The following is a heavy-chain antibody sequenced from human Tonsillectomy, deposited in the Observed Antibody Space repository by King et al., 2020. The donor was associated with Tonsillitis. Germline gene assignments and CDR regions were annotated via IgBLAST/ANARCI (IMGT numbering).Heavy chain of an antibody. CDR1: GFTFSSYS. V-gene: IGHV3-21*01. J-gene: IGHJ6*02. D-gene: IGHD3-22*01. CDR2: ISSSSSYI. Sequence: VQLVESGGGLVKPGGSLRLSCAASGFTFSSYSMNWVRQAPGKGLEWVSSISSSSSYIYYADSVKGRFTISRDNAKNSLYLQMNSLRAEDTAVYYCARDREQYDSSDYGMDVWGQGTTVTVSS. CDR3: ARDREQYDSSDYGMDV.